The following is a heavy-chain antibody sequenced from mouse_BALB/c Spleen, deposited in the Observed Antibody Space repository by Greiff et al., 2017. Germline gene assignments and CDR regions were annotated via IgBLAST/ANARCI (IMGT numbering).Heavy chain of an antibody. CDR3: ARDWDGDAMDY. D-gene: IGHD4-1*01. J-gene: IGHJ4*01. CDR2: IWAGGST. V-gene: IGHV2-9*02. CDR1: GFSLTSYG. Sequence: VKLMESGPGLVAPSQSLSITCTVSGFSLTSYGVHWVRQPPGKGLEWLGVIWAGGSTNYNSALMSRLSISKDNSKSQVFLKMNSLQTDDTAMYYCARDWDGDAMDYWGQGTSVTVSS.